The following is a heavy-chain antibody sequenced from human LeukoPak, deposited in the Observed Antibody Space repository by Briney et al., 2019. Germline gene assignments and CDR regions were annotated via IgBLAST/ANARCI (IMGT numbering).Heavy chain of an antibody. V-gene: IGHV3-7*01. CDR3: ARGRTLRTLQGYYYYYYMDV. D-gene: IGHD1-14*01. J-gene: IGHJ6*03. CDR2: IKQDGSEK. CDR1: GFTFSSYW. Sequence: GGSLRLSCAASGFTFSSYWMSWVRQAPGKGLEWVANIKQDGSEKYYVDSVKGRFTISRDNAKNSLYLQMNSLRAEDTAVYYCARGRTLRTLQGYYYYYYMDVWGKGTTVTVSS.